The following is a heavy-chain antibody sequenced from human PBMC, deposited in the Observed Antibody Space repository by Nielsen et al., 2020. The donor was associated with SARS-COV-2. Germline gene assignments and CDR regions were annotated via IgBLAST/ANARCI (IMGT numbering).Heavy chain of an antibody. CDR1: GFSFNSYG. CDR2: VSSEETYK. CDR3: AKLSGASSSSSSDF. Sequence: GGSLRLSCKASGFSFNSYGMHWVRQAPGKGLEWVAVVSSEETYKYYADSVKGRFTISRDNSKNTLYLQMNSLRAEDTAVYYCAKLSGASSSSSSDFWGQGTLVSVSS. D-gene: IGHD6-6*01. J-gene: IGHJ4*02. V-gene: IGHV3-30*18.